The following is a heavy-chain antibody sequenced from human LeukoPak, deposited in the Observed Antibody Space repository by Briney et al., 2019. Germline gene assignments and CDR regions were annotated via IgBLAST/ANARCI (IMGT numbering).Heavy chain of an antibody. CDR1: GGTFSSYA. J-gene: IGHJ6*02. Sequence: SVKVSCKASGGTFSSYAISWVRQAPGQGLEWMRGIIPIFGTANYAQKFQGRVTITADESTSTAYMELSSLRSEDTAVYYCARVWYYDSSGYYNYYGMDVWGQGTTVTVSS. D-gene: IGHD3-22*01. CDR3: ARVWYYDSSGYYNYYGMDV. CDR2: IIPIFGTA. V-gene: IGHV1-69*13.